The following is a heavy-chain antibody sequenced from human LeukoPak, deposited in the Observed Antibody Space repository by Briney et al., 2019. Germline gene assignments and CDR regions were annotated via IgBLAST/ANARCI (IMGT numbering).Heavy chain of an antibody. CDR3: ARTDRDYYDSGNYVPLNRSYYFYYMDV. V-gene: IGHV4-34*01. CDR2: INHSGST. CDR1: GGSFSGYY. Sequence: SETLSLTCAVYGGSFSGYYWSWIRQPPGKGLEWIGEINHSGSTNYNPSLKSRVTISVDTSKNQFSLKLSSVTAADTAVYYCARTDRDYYDSGNYVPLNRSYYFYYMDVWGKGTTVTVSS. J-gene: IGHJ6*03. D-gene: IGHD3-10*01.